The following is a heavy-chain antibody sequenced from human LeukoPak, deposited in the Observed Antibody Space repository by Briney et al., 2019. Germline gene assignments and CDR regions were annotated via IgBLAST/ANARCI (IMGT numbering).Heavy chain of an antibody. J-gene: IGHJ5*02. Sequence: ASVKVSCKASGYTFTDYYIHWVRQAPGQGLEWMGWINPNTGSTNYARKVQGRVTMTRDTSISTVYMELSRLRSDDTAVYYCARDLEDCSGGDCYWFDPWGQGTLVTVSS. D-gene: IGHD2-21*01. CDR3: ARDLEDCSGGDCYWFDP. CDR1: GYTFTDYY. CDR2: INPNTGST. V-gene: IGHV1-2*02.